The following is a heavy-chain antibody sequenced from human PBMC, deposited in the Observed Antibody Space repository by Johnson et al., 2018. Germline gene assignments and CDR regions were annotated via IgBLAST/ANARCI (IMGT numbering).Heavy chain of an antibody. Sequence: VQLVETGGGVAQPGNSLRLSCAASGFTFSSYAMHWVRQAPGKGLEWVALISSDETSKYYSDSVKGRFAISRGNSENMLYLQMNRLRPEDTAVYYCARDQGVIAATAPRRHMDVWGKGTTVTVSS. J-gene: IGHJ6*03. V-gene: IGHV3-30*09. CDR1: GFTFSSYA. D-gene: IGHD2-15*01. CDR2: ISSDETSK. CDR3: ARDQGVIAATAPRRHMDV.